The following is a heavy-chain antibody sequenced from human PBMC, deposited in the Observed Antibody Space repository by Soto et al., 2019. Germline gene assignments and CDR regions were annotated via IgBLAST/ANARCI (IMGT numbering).Heavy chain of an antibody. D-gene: IGHD3-22*01. Sequence: PGGSLRLSCAASGFTFSNAWMSWVRQAPGKGLEWVGRIKSKTDGGTTDYAAPVKGRFTISRDDSKNTLSLQMNSLKTEDTAVYYCTTRTYYYDSSGYYYRNAFDIWGQGTMVTVSS. CDR2: IKSKTDGGTT. CDR1: GFTFSNAW. J-gene: IGHJ3*02. V-gene: IGHV3-15*01. CDR3: TTRTYYYDSSGYYYRNAFDI.